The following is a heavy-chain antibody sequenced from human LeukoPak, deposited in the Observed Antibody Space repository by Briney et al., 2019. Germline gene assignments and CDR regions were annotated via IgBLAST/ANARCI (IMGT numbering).Heavy chain of an antibody. CDR3: ATGNYYDSSGLDY. CDR1: GGSFSGYY. CDR2: INHSGST. Sequence: PSETLSLTCAVYGGSFSGYYWSWIRQPPGKGLEWIGEINHSGSTNYNPSLKSRVTISVDTSKNQFSLKLSSVTAADTAVYYCATGNYYDSSGLDYWGQGTLVTVSS. V-gene: IGHV4-34*01. J-gene: IGHJ4*02. D-gene: IGHD3-22*01.